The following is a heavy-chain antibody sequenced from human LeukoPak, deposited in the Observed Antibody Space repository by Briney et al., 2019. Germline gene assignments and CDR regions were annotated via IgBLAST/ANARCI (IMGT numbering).Heavy chain of an antibody. CDR1: GFTFSSYG. CDR3: ARGPSSSGDYEYFQH. V-gene: IGHV3-33*01. D-gene: IGHD6-6*01. Sequence: PGGSLRLSCAASGFTFSSYGMHWVRQAPGKGLEWVAVIWYDGSNKYYADSVKGRFTISRDNSKNTLYLQMNSLRAEDTAVYYCARGPSSSGDYEYFQHWGQGTLVTVSS. CDR2: IWYDGSNK. J-gene: IGHJ1*01.